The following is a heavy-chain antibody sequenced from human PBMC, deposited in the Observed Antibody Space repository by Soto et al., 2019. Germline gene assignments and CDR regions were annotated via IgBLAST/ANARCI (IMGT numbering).Heavy chain of an antibody. V-gene: IGHV3-30-3*01. CDR2: ISYDGSNK. Sequence: QVQLVESGGGVVQPGRSLRVSCAASGVTFSSYAMQWVRQAPGKGLEWVAVISYDGSNKYYADSVKGRFTISRDNSKNTLYLQMNRLRAEDTAVYYCASGPYDFWRPPPIDYWGQGTLVTVSS. CDR1: GVTFSSYA. J-gene: IGHJ4*02. CDR3: ASGPYDFWRPPPIDY. D-gene: IGHD3-3*01.